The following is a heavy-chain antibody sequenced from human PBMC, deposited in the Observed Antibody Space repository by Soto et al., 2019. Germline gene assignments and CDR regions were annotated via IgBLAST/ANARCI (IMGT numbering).Heavy chain of an antibody. Sequence: QVQLVESGGGVVQPGRSLRLSCAASGFTFSSYAMHWVRQAPGKGLEWLAVISYDGSNKYYADSVKGRFTISRDNSKNTLYLQMNSLRAEDTAVYYCARDGYCSGGSCYRVHDYGDYEVLRRPPDYWGQGTLVTVSS. D-gene: IGHD2-15*01. CDR3: ARDGYCSGGSCYRVHDYGDYEVLRRPPDY. J-gene: IGHJ4*02. V-gene: IGHV3-30-3*01. CDR2: ISYDGSNK. CDR1: GFTFSSYA.